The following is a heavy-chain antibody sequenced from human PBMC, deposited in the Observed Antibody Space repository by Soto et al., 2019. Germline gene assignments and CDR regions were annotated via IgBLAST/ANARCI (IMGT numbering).Heavy chain of an antibody. J-gene: IGHJ5*02. D-gene: IGHD3-10*01. CDR3: AKRNASGQRGNWFDP. CDR1: GFAFSGYS. CDR2: ISGSGSNT. Sequence: PGGSMRLSCASSGFAFSGYSRTWVRKAPGKGLEWVSGISGSGSNTYYAESVKGRFTISRDSSKNTLYLQMNSLRVDDTAVYYGAKRNASGQRGNWFDPWGQGNRVTVS. V-gene: IGHV3-23*01.